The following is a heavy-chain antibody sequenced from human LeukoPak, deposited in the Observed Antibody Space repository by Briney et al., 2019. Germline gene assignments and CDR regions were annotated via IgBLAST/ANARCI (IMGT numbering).Heavy chain of an antibody. CDR1: GFSFTNYA. V-gene: IGHV3-23*01. J-gene: IGHJ2*01. D-gene: IGHD2-2*01. CDR2: ISGSGGST. Sequence: GGSLRLSCAASGFSFTNYAMSWVRQAPGKGLEWVSAISGSGGSTYYTDSVKGRFTISRDNSKNTLYLQMNSLRAEDTAVYYCAKPEGYCSSTSCYEPGWYFDLWGRGTLVTVSS. CDR3: AKPEGYCSSTSCYEPGWYFDL.